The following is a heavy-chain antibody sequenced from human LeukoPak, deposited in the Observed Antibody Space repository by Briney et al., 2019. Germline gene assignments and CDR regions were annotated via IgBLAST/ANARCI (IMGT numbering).Heavy chain of an antibody. J-gene: IGHJ3*02. V-gene: IGHV4-30-4*08. CDR3: ARDRASPKAFDI. CDR1: GGSISSGDYY. Sequence: PSETLSLTCTVSGGSISSGDYYWSWIRQPPGKGLEWIGYIYYSGSTYYNPSLKSRVTISVDTSKNQFFLRLSSVTAADTAVYYCARDRASPKAFDIWGQGTMVTVSS. CDR2: IYYSGST. D-gene: IGHD3-10*01.